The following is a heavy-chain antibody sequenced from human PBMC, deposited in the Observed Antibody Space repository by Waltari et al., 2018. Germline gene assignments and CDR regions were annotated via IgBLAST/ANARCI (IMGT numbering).Heavy chain of an antibody. J-gene: IGHJ3*02. CDR3: ASRVLDYDFWSGPYDAFDI. CDR2: INHSGST. V-gene: IGHV4-34*01. D-gene: IGHD3-3*01. CDR1: GGSFSGYY. Sequence: QVQLQQWGAGLLKPSDTLSLTCAVYGGSFSGYYWSWIRQPPGKGLEWIGEINHSGSTNYNPSLKSRVTISVDTSKNQFSLKLSSVTAADTAVYYCASRVLDYDFWSGPYDAFDIWGQGTMVTVSS.